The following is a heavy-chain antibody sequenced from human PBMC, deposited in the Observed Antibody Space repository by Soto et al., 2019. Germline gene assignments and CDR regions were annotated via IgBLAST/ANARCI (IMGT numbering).Heavy chain of an antibody. CDR1: GFPFSSYD. J-gene: IGHJ4*02. D-gene: IGHD6-13*01. Sequence: GGSLSLSCAASGFPFSSYDMHWVRQATGKGLECVSAIGTAGDPYYPGSVKGRFTISRENAKNSLYLQMNSLRAGDTAVYYCAREAAAGKGYFDYWGQGTLVTVSS. CDR3: AREAAAGKGYFDY. CDR2: IGTAGDP. V-gene: IGHV3-13*05.